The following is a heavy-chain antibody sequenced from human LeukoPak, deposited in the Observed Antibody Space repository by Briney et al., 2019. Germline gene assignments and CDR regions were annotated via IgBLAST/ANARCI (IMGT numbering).Heavy chain of an antibody. V-gene: IGHV1-18*01. Sequence: ASVKVSCKASGYTFTSYGISWVRQAPGQGLEWMGWISAYNGNTNYAQKLQGRVTMTTDTSTSTAYMELSNLRSDNTAVYYCAADTQKTAVPATDHWGQGTLVTVSS. CDR2: ISAYNGNT. CDR1: GYTFTSYG. CDR3: AADTQKTAVPATDH. D-gene: IGHD2-2*01. J-gene: IGHJ4*02.